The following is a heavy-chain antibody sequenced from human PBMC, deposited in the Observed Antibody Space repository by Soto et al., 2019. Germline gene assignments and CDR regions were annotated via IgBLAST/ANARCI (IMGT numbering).Heavy chain of an antibody. CDR2: IRSYNNST. Sequence: APVKVSCKGSGYTLSRYGVNWVRQAPGQGLEWMGWIRSYNNSTNYAQKLQGRVTMTTDTSTNTAYMELRSLRSDDTAVYYCARHGNGDDYWGQGTLVTVSS. CDR3: ARHGNGDDY. CDR1: GYTLSRYG. D-gene: IGHD2-8*01. V-gene: IGHV1-18*01. J-gene: IGHJ4*02.